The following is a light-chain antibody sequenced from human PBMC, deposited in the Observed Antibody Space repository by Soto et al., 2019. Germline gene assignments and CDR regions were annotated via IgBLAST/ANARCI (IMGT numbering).Light chain of an antibody. Sequence: QSALTQPPSASGSPGQSVTISCTGTSSDVGAYYYVSWYQQFPGKAPKLMIYEVTKRPSGVPDRFSGAKSGNTASLTVSGLQTEDEADYYCSAYAGSNSWVFGGGTKLTVL. CDR1: SSDVGAYYY. CDR2: EVT. J-gene: IGLJ3*02. V-gene: IGLV2-8*01. CDR3: SAYAGSNSWV.